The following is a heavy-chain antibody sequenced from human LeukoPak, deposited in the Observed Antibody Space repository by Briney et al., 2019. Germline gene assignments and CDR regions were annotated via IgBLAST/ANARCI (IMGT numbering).Heavy chain of an antibody. CDR3: ARETVTTPPDY. Sequence: GGSLRLSCAASGFTFSNYSMNWVRQAPGKGLEWVSYISSSRSTIYYADSVKGRFTISRDNAKNSLYLQMNSLRAEDTAVYYCARETVTTPPDYWGQGTLVTVSS. D-gene: IGHD4-17*01. CDR2: ISSSRSTI. V-gene: IGHV3-48*04. J-gene: IGHJ4*02. CDR1: GFTFSNYS.